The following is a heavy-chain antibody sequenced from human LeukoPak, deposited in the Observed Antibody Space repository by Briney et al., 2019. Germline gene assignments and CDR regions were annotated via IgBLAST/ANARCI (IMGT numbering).Heavy chain of an antibody. Sequence: SETLSLTCTVSGYSISYGYYWGWIRQPPGKGLEWIGSMFHSGSTYYNPSLKSRVTISVDTSKNQFSLKLSSVTAADTAVYYCARAHDYYDSSYSVYFDLWGRGTLVTVSS. J-gene: IGHJ2*01. V-gene: IGHV4-38-2*02. D-gene: IGHD3-22*01. CDR2: MFHSGST. CDR3: ARAHDYYDSSYSVYFDL. CDR1: GYSISYGYY.